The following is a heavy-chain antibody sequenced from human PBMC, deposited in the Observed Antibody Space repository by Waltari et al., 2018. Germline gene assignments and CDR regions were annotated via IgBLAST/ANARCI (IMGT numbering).Heavy chain of an antibody. Sequence: QVQLVESGGGVVQPGRSLRLSCAASGFTFSSYAMHWVRQAPGKGLEWVAVISYDGSNKYYADSVKGRFTISRDNSKNTLYLQMNSLRAEDTAVYYCARDKSGDFVDYWGQGTLVTVSS. CDR1: GFTFSSYA. CDR3: ARDKSGDFVDY. D-gene: IGHD4-17*01. J-gene: IGHJ4*02. V-gene: IGHV3-30-3*01. CDR2: ISYDGSNK.